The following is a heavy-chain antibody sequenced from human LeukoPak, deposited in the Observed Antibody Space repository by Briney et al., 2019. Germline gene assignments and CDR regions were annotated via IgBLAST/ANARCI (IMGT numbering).Heavy chain of an antibody. V-gene: IGHV4-39*01. CDR2: IYYSGST. D-gene: IGHD2-15*01. CDR3: ARPLGYCSGGSCYPQNWFDP. Sequence: PSETLSLTCTVSGGSISSSSYYWGWIRQPPGKGLEWLGSIYYSGSTYYNPSLKSRVTISVDTSKNQFSLKLSFVTAADTAVYYCARPLGYCSGGSCYPQNWFDPWGQGTLVTVSS. J-gene: IGHJ5*02. CDR1: GGSISSSSYY.